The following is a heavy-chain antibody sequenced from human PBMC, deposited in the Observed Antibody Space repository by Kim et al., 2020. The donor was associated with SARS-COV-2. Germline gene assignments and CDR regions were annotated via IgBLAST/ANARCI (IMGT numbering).Heavy chain of an antibody. CDR2: IRGSGDSA. D-gene: IGHD4-17*01. J-gene: IGHJ3*01. CDR1: GFIFSNYA. Sequence: GGSLRLSCAASGFIFSNYALTWVRHSPGKGLEWVSSIRGSGDSAEYADSVKGRFTIFRDNSKNTLFLQMNSLRGDDTALYYCGRDPNGDYIGAFDFWGQGTMVTVSS. CDR3: GRDPNGDYIGAFDF. V-gene: IGHV3-23*01.